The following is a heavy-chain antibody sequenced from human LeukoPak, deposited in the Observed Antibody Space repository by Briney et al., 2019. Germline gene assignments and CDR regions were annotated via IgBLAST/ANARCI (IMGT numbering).Heavy chain of an antibody. CDR3: ARDERAAAAGSEFYFDF. CDR1: GYTFATDG. D-gene: IGHD6-13*01. Sequence: ASVTVSCKASGYTFATDGISWLRQAPGQGLEWMGWISAYNGNTNSAPKLQGRLTMTIDTSTSTAYMELRGLRSDDTAVYYCARDERAAAAGSEFYFDFWGQGTPVTVSS. V-gene: IGHV1-18*01. J-gene: IGHJ4*02. CDR2: ISAYNGNT.